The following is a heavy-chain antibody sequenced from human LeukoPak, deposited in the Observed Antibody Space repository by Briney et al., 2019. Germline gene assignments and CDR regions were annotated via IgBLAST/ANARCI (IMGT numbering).Heavy chain of an antibody. CDR3: AKDRDYGDYPSAYYYYMDV. Sequence: GGSLRLSCAASGFTFSSYAMNWVRQAPGKGLEWVAFIRYDGTNKWYADSVKGRFTISRDNSKNTLYLQMNSLRVEDTAVYHCAKDRDYGDYPSAYYYYMDVWGKGTTVTVSS. D-gene: IGHD4-17*01. J-gene: IGHJ6*03. V-gene: IGHV3-30*02. CDR2: IRYDGTNK. CDR1: GFTFSSYA.